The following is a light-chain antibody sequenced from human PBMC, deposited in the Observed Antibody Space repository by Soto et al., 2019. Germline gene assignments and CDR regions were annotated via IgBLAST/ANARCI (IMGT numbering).Light chain of an antibody. J-gene: IGKJ1*01. CDR2: GAS. CDR3: QLYNRNTWS. CDR1: QSVGTW. V-gene: IGKV1-5*01. Sequence: DIQMTQSPSTLSASVGGRVTITCRASQSVGTWVAWYQQKPGKAPKLLIYGASNLESGVPSRFSGGGSGTECPLSISTLQPDDFATYFCQLYNRNTWSFGPGTKVDI.